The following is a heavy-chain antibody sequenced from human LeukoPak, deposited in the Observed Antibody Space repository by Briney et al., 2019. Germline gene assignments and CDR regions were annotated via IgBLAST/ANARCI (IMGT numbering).Heavy chain of an antibody. CDR1: ELTFSSYT. Sequence: GGSLRLSCAASELTFSSYTMNWVRQAPGKGLEWVSSISSTSSYIYYADSVKGRFTLSRDNAKNSLYLQMNSLRAEDTAVYYCARAAYSYGPRGFDYWGQGTLVTVSS. V-gene: IGHV3-21*01. CDR3: ARAAYSYGPRGFDY. CDR2: ISSTSSYI. D-gene: IGHD5-18*01. J-gene: IGHJ4*02.